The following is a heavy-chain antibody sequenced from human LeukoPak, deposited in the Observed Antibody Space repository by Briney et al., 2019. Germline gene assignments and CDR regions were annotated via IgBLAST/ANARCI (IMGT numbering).Heavy chain of an antibody. V-gene: IGHV1-8*01. CDR1: GYTFTSYD. CDR3: ARYPRTGDQHPRYYYGMDV. Sequence: ASVKVSCKASGYTFTSYDINWVRQATGQGLEWMGWMNPNSGNTGYAQKFQGRVTMTRNTSISTAYMELSSLRSEDTAVYYCARYPRTGDQHPRYYYGMDVWGQGTTVTVSS. J-gene: IGHJ6*02. D-gene: IGHD7-27*01. CDR2: MNPNSGNT.